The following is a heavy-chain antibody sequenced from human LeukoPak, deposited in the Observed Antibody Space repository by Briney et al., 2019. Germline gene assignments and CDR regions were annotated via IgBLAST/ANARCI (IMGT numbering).Heavy chain of an antibody. CDR1: GGSFSGYY. J-gene: IGHJ6*04. CDR2: INHSGGT. Sequence: ASETLSLTCAVYGGSFSGYYWSWIRQPPGKGLEWIGEINHSGGTNYNPSLKSRVTISVDTSKNQFSLKLSSVTAADTAVYYCARGSIFDWFRRGPYYYYGMDVWGKGTTVTVSS. D-gene: IGHD3-9*01. CDR3: ARGSIFDWFRRGPYYYYGMDV. V-gene: IGHV4-34*01.